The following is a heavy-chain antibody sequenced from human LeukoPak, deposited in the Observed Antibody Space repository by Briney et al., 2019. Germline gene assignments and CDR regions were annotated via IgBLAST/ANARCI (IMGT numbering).Heavy chain of an antibody. V-gene: IGHV4-34*01. J-gene: IGHJ6*02. CDR3: ARDVVVVPAAIHYGMDV. D-gene: IGHD2-2*01. CDR2: INHSGRT. CDR1: GGSFSDYF. Sequence: SETLSLICAVYGGSFSDYFWGWIRQPPGKGLEWIGEINHSGRTYYNPSLKSRVTTSVDTSKNQFSLNLSSVTAADTAVYYCARDVVVVPAAIHYGMDVWGQGTTVTVSS.